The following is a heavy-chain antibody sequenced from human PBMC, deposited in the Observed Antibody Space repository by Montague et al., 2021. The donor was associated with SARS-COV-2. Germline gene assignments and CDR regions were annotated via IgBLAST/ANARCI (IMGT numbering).Heavy chain of an antibody. J-gene: IGHJ5*01. CDR2: INHSGST. CDR1: GGSFTNYY. Sequence: SETLSLTCAVRGGSFTNYYWNWIRQSPGKGLETLGEINHSGSTNYNPSLKSRVTISVDMSKSQVSLNLTSVTAADTAIYYCARARGRTGWFDSWGQGIQVTASS. D-gene: IGHD3-10*01. CDR3: ARARGRTGWFDS. V-gene: IGHV4-34*01.